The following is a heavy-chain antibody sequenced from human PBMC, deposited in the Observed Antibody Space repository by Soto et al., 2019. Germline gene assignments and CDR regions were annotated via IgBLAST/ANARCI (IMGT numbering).Heavy chain of an antibody. CDR2: ISVSGNNA. Sequence: GGSLRLSCAASGFAFSTFAMTWVRQAPGKGLEWVAAISVSGNNAYYADSVKGRFTISRDNSQNSVFLQMSSLRADDTAVYYCARDHSDSRSDYPYWWFDPWGQGTLVTVSS. J-gene: IGHJ5*02. D-gene: IGHD3-10*01. CDR1: GFAFSTFA. CDR3: ARDHSDSRSDYPYWWFDP. V-gene: IGHV3-23*01.